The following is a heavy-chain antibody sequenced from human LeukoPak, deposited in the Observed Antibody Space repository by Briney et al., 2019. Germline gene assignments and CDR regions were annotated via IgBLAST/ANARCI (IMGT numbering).Heavy chain of an antibody. CDR1: GFTVNSNY. V-gene: IGHV3-53*01. CDR2: IYSGGST. Sequence: GGSLRLSCAASGFTVNSNYMSWVRQAPGKGLEWVSVIYSGGSTYYADSVKGRFTISRDNSKNTLYLQMNSLRAEDTAVYYCAKGPSGVGANSDYWGQGTLVTVSS. J-gene: IGHJ4*02. CDR3: AKGPSGVGANSDY. D-gene: IGHD1-26*01.